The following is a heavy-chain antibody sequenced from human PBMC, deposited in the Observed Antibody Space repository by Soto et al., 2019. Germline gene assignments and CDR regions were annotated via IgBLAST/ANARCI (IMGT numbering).Heavy chain of an antibody. CDR1: GGSISSGDYY. Sequence: QVQLQESGPGLVKPSQTLSLTCTVSGGSISSGDYYWSWIRQHPGKGLEWIGYIYYSGSTYYNPSHKSQVTISVAPSKNQFSLKLSSVTAADTAVYYCARWWSGSRQGFDPWGQGTLVTVSS. D-gene: IGHD3-3*01. V-gene: IGHV4-31*01. CDR2: IYYSGST. J-gene: IGHJ5*02. CDR3: ARWWSGSRQGFDP.